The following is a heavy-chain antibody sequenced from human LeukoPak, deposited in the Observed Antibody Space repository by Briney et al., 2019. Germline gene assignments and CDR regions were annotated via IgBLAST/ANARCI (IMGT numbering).Heavy chain of an antibody. CDR3: AKGLGPLVRGVVPRTYYMDV. J-gene: IGHJ6*03. D-gene: IGHD3-10*01. Sequence: GRCLRLSCAASGFTFSSYAMSWVRQAPGKGLEWVSAISGSGGSTYYADSVKGRFTISRDNSKNTLYLQMNSLGVEDTAVYYCAKGLGPLVRGVVPRTYYMDVWGRGTTVTVSS. CDR1: GFTFSSYA. CDR2: ISGSGGST. V-gene: IGHV3-23*01.